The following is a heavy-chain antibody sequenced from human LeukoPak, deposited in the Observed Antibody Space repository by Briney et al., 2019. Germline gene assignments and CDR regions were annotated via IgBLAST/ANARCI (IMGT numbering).Heavy chain of an antibody. CDR3: AKTPIPGIAVAEDY. CDR2: IIPIFGTA. V-gene: IGHV1-69*05. D-gene: IGHD6-19*01. J-gene: IGHJ4*02. Sequence: SVKVSCKASGGTFSSYAISWVRQAPGQGLEWMGRIIPIFGTANYAQKFQGRVTITTDESTSTAYMELSSLRSEDTAAYYCAKTPIPGIAVAEDYWGQGTLVTVSS. CDR1: GGTFSSYA.